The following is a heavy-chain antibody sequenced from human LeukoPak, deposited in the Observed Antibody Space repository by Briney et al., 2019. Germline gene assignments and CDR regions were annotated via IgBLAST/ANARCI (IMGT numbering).Heavy chain of an antibody. CDR2: ISSSGSTI. V-gene: IGHV3-48*03. D-gene: IGHD2-15*01. J-gene: IGHJ3*02. CDR3: ARVHVVVVAATPTDAFDI. Sequence: GGSLRLSCAASGFTFSSYEMNWVRQAPGKGLEWVSYISSSGSTIYYADSVKGRFTISRDNAKNSLYLQMNSLRAADTAVYYCARVHVVVVAATPTDAFDIWGQGTMVTVSS. CDR1: GFTFSSYE.